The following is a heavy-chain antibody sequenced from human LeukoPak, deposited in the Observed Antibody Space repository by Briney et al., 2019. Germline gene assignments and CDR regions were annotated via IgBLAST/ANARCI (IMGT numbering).Heavy chain of an antibody. J-gene: IGHJ4*02. D-gene: IGHD1-26*01. Sequence: PGGSLRLSCAASGFTFSSYGMHWVRQAPGKGLEWVAFIRYDGSNKYYADSVKGRFTISRDNSKNTLYLQMNSLRAEDTAVYYCAKVSPSTTKGSLGYFDYWGQGTLVTVSS. CDR2: IRYDGSNK. CDR1: GFTFSSYG. V-gene: IGHV3-30*02. CDR3: AKVSPSTTKGSLGYFDY.